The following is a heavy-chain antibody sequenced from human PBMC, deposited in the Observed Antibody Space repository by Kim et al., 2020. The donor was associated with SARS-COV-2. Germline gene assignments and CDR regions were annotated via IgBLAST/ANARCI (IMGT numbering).Heavy chain of an antibody. CDR2: IYYSGST. D-gene: IGHD2-21*01. J-gene: IGHJ6*01. V-gene: IGHV4-59*13. CDR3: ARGLARAFSFLSAHYGMDV. Sequence: SETLSLTCTVSGGSISSYYWSWIRQPPGKGLEWIGYIYYSGSTNYNPSLKSRVTISVDTSKNQFSLKLSSVTAADTAVYYCARGLARAFSFLSAHYGMDV. CDR1: GGSISSYY.